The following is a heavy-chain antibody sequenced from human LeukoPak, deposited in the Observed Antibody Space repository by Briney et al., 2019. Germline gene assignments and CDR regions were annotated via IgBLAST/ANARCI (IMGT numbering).Heavy chain of an antibody. CDR1: GYTFTSYA. CDR2: INAGNGNT. D-gene: IGHD2-8*01. Sequence: ASVKVSCKASGYTFTSYAMHWVRQAPGQRLEWMGWINAGNGNTKYSQEFQGRVTITRDTSASTAYMELSSLRSEDMAVYYCARDTLMVDYYMDVWGKGTTVTVSS. V-gene: IGHV1-3*03. J-gene: IGHJ6*03. CDR3: ARDTLMVDYYMDV.